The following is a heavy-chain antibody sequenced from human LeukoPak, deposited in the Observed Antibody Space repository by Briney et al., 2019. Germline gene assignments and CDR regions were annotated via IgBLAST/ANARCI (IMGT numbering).Heavy chain of an antibody. Sequence: GGSLRLSCAASGFTVSSNYMSWVRQAPGKGLEWVSVIYSGGSTYYADSVKGRFTISRDNSKNTLYLQMNSLRAEDTAVYYCAKDLTELTLALNCWGQGTLVTVSS. CDR3: AKDLTELTLALNC. J-gene: IGHJ4*02. D-gene: IGHD3-9*01. CDR1: GFTVSSNY. CDR2: IYSGGST. V-gene: IGHV3-66*01.